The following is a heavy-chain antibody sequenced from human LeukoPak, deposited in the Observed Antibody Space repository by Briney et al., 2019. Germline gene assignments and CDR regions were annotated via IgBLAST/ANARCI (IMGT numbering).Heavy chain of an antibody. Sequence: PGRSLRLSCAASGFTFSSYGMHWVRQAPGKGLEWVAVIWYDGSNKYYADSVKGRLTISRDNSKNTLYLQMNSLRAEDTAVYYCARVGPRSYGDYYYDYWGQGTLVTVSS. CDR1: GFTFSSYG. CDR2: IWYDGSNK. D-gene: IGHD4-17*01. CDR3: ARVGPRSYGDYYYDY. V-gene: IGHV3-33*01. J-gene: IGHJ4*02.